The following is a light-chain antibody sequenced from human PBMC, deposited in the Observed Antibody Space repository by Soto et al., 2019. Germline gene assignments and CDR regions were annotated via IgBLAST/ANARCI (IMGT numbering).Light chain of an antibody. CDR1: QSLLHSDGYNY. CDR3: MQALPTPT. V-gene: IGKV2-28*01. Sequence: EIVMTQSPLSLPVTPGEPASISCRSSQSLLHSDGYNYLAWYLQKPGHSPQLLIDLASSRASGVPERFSGSGSGTDFTLKISRVEAEDVGVYYCMQALPTPTFGGGTKVEI. CDR2: LAS. J-gene: IGKJ4*01.